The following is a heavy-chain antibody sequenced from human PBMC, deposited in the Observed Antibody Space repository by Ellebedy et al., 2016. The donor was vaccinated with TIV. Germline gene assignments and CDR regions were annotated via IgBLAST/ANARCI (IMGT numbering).Heavy chain of an antibody. J-gene: IGHJ4*02. D-gene: IGHD1-26*01. V-gene: IGHV3-74*01. Sequence: GGSLRLXXAVSGLTFSGYWMHWVRQAPGKGLVWVSRITNDGSETRYADSVKGRFTISRDNARKTVYLQMSSLRAEDTAVYYCATDGTYGNFDNWGQGTLVTVSS. CDR2: ITNDGSET. CDR1: GLTFSGYW. CDR3: ATDGTYGNFDN.